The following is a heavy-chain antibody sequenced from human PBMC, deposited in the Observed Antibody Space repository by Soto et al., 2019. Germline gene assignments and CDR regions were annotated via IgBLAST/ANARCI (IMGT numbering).Heavy chain of an antibody. V-gene: IGHV3-30*18. CDR2: ISYDGSNK. Sequence: QVQLVESGGGVVQPGRSLRLSCAASGFTFSSYGMHWVRQAPGKGLEWVAVISYDGSNKYYADSVKGRFTISRDNSKNTLYLPMNSLRSEDTAVYYCAKDRPLLTTLTNDLYDDMDVWCKGTTVTV. J-gene: IGHJ6*04. CDR3: AKDRPLLTTLTNDLYDDMDV. D-gene: IGHD4-17*01. CDR1: GFTFSSYG.